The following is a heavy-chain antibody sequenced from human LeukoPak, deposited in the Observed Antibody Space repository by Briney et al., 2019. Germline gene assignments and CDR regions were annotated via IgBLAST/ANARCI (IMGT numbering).Heavy chain of an antibody. J-gene: IGHJ4*02. CDR1: GGSFSGYY. CDR3: ANYYFDY. V-gene: IGHV3-23*01. Sequence: PSETLSLTCAVYGGSFSGYYWSWIRQPPGKGLEWVSAISGSGGSTYYADSVKGRFTISRDNSKNTLYLQMNSLRAEDTAVYYCANYYFDYWGQGTLVTVSS. CDR2: ISGSGGST.